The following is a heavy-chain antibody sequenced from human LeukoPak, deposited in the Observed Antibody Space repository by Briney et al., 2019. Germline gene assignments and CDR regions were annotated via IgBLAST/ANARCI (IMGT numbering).Heavy chain of an antibody. D-gene: IGHD2-21*01. Sequence: SETLSLTCTVSGGSISSSSYYWGWIRQPPGKGLEWIGSIYYSGSTYYNPSLKSRVTISVDTSKNQFSLKLSSVTAADTAVYYCARTGGASVVIYYFDYWGQGTLVTVSS. CDR3: ARTGGASVVIYYFDY. J-gene: IGHJ4*02. CDR2: IYYSGST. CDR1: GGSISSSSYY. V-gene: IGHV4-39*01.